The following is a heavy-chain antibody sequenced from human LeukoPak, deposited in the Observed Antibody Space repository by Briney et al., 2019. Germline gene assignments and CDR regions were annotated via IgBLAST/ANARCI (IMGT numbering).Heavy chain of an antibody. CDR3: ARYCSSTSCSPNGMDV. CDR2: INHSGST. Sequence: PSETLSLTCAVYGGSFSGYYWSWIRQPPGKGLEWIGEINHSGSTNYNPSLKSRVTISVDTSKNQFSLKLSSVTAADTAVYYCARYCSSTSCSPNGMDVWGKGTTVTVSP. J-gene: IGHJ6*04. V-gene: IGHV4-34*01. D-gene: IGHD2-2*01. CDR1: GGSFSGYY.